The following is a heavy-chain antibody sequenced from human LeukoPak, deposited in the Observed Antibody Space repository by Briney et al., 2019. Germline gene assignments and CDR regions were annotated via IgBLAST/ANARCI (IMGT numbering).Heavy chain of an antibody. CDR2: ISSSSSYT. D-gene: IGHD3-16*01. CDR1: GFTFSDYY. V-gene: IGHV3-11*06. J-gene: IGHJ6*02. CDR3: AREGAGTNYYYYYGMDV. Sequence: GGPLRLSCAASGFTFSDYYMSWIRQAPGKGLEWVSYISSSSSYTNYADSVKGRFTISRDNAKNSLYLQMNSLRAEDTAVYYCAREGAGTNYYYYYGMDVWGQGTTVTVSS.